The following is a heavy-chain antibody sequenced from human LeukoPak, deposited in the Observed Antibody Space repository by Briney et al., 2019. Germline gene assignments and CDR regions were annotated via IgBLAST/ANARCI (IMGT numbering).Heavy chain of an antibody. CDR3: ARERQDYYDSSGYYYGEAFDI. CDR2: IYYSGST. V-gene: IGHV4-38-2*02. J-gene: IGHJ3*02. CDR1: GYSISSGYY. Sequence: SETLSLTCTVSGYSISSGYYWGWIRQPPGKGLEWIGSIYYSGSTYYNPSLESRVTMSVDTSKNQFSLKLSSVTAADTAVYYCARERQDYYDSSGYYYGEAFDIWGQGTMVTVSS. D-gene: IGHD3-22*01.